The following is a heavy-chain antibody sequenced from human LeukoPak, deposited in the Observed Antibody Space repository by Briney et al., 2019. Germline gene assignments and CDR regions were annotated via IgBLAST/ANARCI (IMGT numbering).Heavy chain of an antibody. D-gene: IGHD5-24*01. CDR3: ARHRRDGSPTQD. Sequence: SETLSLTCTVYGGSFSGSYWSWLRQPPGKGLEWIGEIKHSGSTNYNPSLKSRVTISVDTSKNQFSLKLNSVTAADTAVYYCARHRRDGSPTQDWGQGTLVTVSS. J-gene: IGHJ4*02. CDR2: IKHSGST. V-gene: IGHV4-34*01. CDR1: GGSFSGSY.